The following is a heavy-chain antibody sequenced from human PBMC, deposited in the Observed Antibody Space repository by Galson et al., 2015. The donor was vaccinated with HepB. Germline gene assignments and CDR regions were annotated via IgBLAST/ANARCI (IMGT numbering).Heavy chain of an antibody. Sequence: SLRLSCAASGFTVSSNYMSWVRQAPGKGLEWVSVIYSGGSTYYADSVKGRFTISRDNSKNTLYLQMNSLRAEDTAVYYCARDAGSWIAVAGRASSGPPGGDWGQGTLVTVSS. V-gene: IGHV3-66*01. CDR2: IYSGGST. CDR3: ARDAGSWIAVAGRASSGPPGGD. CDR1: GFTVSSNY. J-gene: IGHJ4*02. D-gene: IGHD6-19*01.